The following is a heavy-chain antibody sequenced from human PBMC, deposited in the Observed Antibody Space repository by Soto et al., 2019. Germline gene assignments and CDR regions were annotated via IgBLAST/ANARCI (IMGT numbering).Heavy chain of an antibody. CDR3: ARAKGIPYFRSCRNCFDP. CDR2: IYYSGST. D-gene: IGHD2-21*01. Sequence: SDPLSLTCSVSGGSISSSYWSWIGHPPGKGLEWIGYIYYSGSTHYNPSLNSQVTITVAAYKNHFSLKLSSVTAADTAVYYCARAKGIPYFRSCRNCFDPWGQGTLVTVSS. J-gene: IGHJ5*02. CDR1: GGSISSSY. V-gene: IGHV4-59*01.